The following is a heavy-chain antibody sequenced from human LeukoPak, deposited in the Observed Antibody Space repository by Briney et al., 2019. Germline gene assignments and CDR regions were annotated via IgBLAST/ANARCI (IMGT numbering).Heavy chain of an antibody. D-gene: IGHD2-2*01. V-gene: IGHV3-7*01. CDR2: IKQDGSEK. CDR1: GFTFSSYW. CDR3: AKWGSLYQYEVH. Sequence: PGGSLRLSCAASGFTFSSYWMSWVRQAPGKGLEWVANIKQDGSEKYYVDSVKGRFTISRDNSKNTLYLQMNSLRAEDTAVYYCAKWGSLYQYEVHWGQGTLVTVSS. J-gene: IGHJ4*02.